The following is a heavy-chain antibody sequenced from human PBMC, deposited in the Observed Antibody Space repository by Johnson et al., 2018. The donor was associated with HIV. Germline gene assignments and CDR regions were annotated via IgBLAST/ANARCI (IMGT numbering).Heavy chain of an antibody. CDR3: TRDPTNWGRRAFDI. D-gene: IGHD7-27*01. V-gene: IGHV3-33*01. CDR2: IWYDGSNK. J-gene: IGHJ3*02. Sequence: QVQLVEYGGGLVKPGGSLRLSCAASGFTFSSYGMHWVRQAPGKGLEWVAVIWYDGSNKYYADSVKGRFTISRDNSKNTLYLQMNSLKTEDTAVYYCTRDPTNWGRRAFDIWGQGTMVTVSS. CDR1: GFTFSSYG.